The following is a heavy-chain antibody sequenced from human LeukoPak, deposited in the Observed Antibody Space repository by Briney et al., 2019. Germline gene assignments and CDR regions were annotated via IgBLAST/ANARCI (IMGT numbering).Heavy chain of an antibody. V-gene: IGHV3-74*01. CDR2: ISRGASRT. J-gene: IGHJ4*02. D-gene: IGHD4-17*01. CDR1: GFTFSNHW. CDR3: ARDGTRDYGDHYFDY. Sequence: GGSLRLSCAASGFTFSNHWMHWVRQAPGKGLMWVSRISRGASRTDYADSVEGRLTISRDNSKNTLYLQMNSLRAEDTAVYYCARDGTRDYGDHYFDYWGQGTLVTVSS.